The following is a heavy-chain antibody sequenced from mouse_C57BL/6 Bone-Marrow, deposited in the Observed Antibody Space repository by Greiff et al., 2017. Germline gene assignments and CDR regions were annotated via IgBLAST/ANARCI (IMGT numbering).Heavy chain of an antibody. V-gene: IGHV14-4*01. D-gene: IGHD1-1*01. Sequence: EVQLQQSGAELVRPGASVKLSCTASGFNIKDDYMHWVKQRPEQGLEWIGWIDPENGDTEYASKFQGKATIAADTASNTAYLQLSSLTSEDTAVYYCTPYYGSRGYWGQGTTLTVSS. J-gene: IGHJ2*01. CDR3: TPYYGSRGY. CDR1: GFNIKDDY. CDR2: IDPENGDT.